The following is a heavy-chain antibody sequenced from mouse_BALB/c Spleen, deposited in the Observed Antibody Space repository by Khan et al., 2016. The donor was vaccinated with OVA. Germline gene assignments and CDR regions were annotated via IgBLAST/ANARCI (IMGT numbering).Heavy chain of an antibody. CDR2: ITSGGSYT. CDR1: GFAFSSYS. J-gene: IGHJ2*01. D-gene: IGHD1-1*01. V-gene: IGHV5-6-4*01. Sequence: EVELVESGGGLVKPGGSLKLSCAASGFAFSSYSMSWVRQTPEKRLEWVATITSGGSYTYYPDSVKGRFTISRDNAKNTPYLQMSSLKSEDTAMYYCTRDRNYYGSSFYFDYWGQGTTLTVSS. CDR3: TRDRNYYGSSFYFDY.